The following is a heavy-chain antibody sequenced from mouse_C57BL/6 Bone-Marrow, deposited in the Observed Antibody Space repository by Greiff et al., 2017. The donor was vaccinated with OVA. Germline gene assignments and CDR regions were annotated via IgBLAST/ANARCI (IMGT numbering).Heavy chain of an antibody. CDR2: INPNNGGT. J-gene: IGHJ1*03. Sequence: VQLQQSGPELVKPGASVKISCKASGYTFTDYYMNWVKQSHGKSLEWIGDINPNNGGTSYNQKFKGKATLTVDKSSSTAYMELRSLTSEDSAVYYCARSGDGSRDWYFDVWGTGTTVTVSS. CDR3: ARSGDGSRDWYFDV. D-gene: IGHD1-1*01. V-gene: IGHV1-26*01. CDR1: GYTFTDYY.